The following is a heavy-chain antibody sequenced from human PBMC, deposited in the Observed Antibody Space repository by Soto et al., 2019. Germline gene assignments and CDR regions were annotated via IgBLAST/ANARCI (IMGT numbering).Heavy chain of an antibody. Sequence: QVRLVQSGAEVQKPGSSVKVSCKASGGTFSSYAFTWVRLAPGQGLEWMGGIVPIVGTANYAQKFQGRVTITADESTSTAYMELSSLRSEDTAVYYCARALYFYDSSGYYPTYFDYWGQGTLVTVSS. CDR3: ARALYFYDSSGYYPTYFDY. CDR1: GGTFSSYA. J-gene: IGHJ4*02. D-gene: IGHD3-22*01. CDR2: IVPIVGTA. V-gene: IGHV1-69*01.